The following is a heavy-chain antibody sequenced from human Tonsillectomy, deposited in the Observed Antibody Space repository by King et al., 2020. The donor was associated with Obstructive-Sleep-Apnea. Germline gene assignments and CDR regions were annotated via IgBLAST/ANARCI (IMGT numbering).Heavy chain of an antibody. CDR1: GGSFSDYY. V-gene: IGHV4-34*01. D-gene: IGHD6-13*01. CDR2: INHSGSN. CDR3: ARGSGAAAVNWFDP. Sequence: VQLQQWGAGLLKPSETLSLTCAVFGGSFSDYYWSWIRQPPGKGLEWIGEINHSGSNNYKPSLKSRVTTSVDTSKNQFSLKLSSVTAADTAVYYCARGSGAAAVNWFDPWGQGTLVTVSS. J-gene: IGHJ5*02.